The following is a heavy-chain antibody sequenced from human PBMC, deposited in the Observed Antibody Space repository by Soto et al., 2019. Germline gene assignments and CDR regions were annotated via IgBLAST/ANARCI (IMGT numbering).Heavy chain of an antibody. D-gene: IGHD3-10*01. V-gene: IGHV4-34*01. CDR1: GGSFSGYY. CDR3: ARGRGYYYGSGSAFRRYGMDV. CDR2: INHSGST. Sequence: SETLSLTCAVYGGSFSGYYWSWIRQPPGKGLEWIGEINHSGSTNYNPSLKSRVTISVDTSKNQFSLKLSSVTAADTAVYYCARGRGYYYGSGSAFRRYGMDVWGQGTTVTVSS. J-gene: IGHJ6*02.